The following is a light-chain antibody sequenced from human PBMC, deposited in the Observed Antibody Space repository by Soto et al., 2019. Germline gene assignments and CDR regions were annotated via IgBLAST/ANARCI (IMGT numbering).Light chain of an antibody. CDR2: GNS. J-gene: IGLJ1*01. CDR3: QSSDSSLHG. Sequence: QPVLTQPPSVSGAPGQRVTISCTGSSSNIGAGYDVHWYQQLPGTAPKLLIYGNSNRPSGVPDRFSGSKSGTSASLAITWLQAEDEADYYCQSSDSSLHGFGTGTNLTVL. V-gene: IGLV1-40*01. CDR1: SSNIGAGYD.